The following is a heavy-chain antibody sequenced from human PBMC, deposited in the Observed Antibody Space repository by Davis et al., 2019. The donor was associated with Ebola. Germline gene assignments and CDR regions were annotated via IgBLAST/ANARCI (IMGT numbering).Heavy chain of an antibody. Sequence: ASVKVSCKASGYTFTNYAINWVRQAPGQGLEWMGWIDTNTGNPTYAQGFTGRFVFSLDTSVSTAYLQISSLKAEGTAVYYCARGVGGDPASYYGGVVRYDPWGQGTLVTGSS. CDR2: IDTNTGNP. V-gene: IGHV7-4-1*02. J-gene: IGHJ5*02. CDR3: ARGVGGDPASYYGGVVRYDP. CDR1: GYTFTNYA. D-gene: IGHD4-23*01.